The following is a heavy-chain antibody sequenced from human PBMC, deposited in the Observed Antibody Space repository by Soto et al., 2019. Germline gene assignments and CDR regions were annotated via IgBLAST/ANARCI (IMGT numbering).Heavy chain of an antibody. CDR2: IYYSGST. J-gene: IGHJ4*02. CDR3: ARRCSGGSCYGVYFDY. D-gene: IGHD2-15*01. CDR1: GGSISSGDYY. V-gene: IGHV4-30-4*01. Sequence: QVQLQESGPGLVKPSQTLSLTCTVSGGSISSGDYYWSWIRQPPGKGLEWIGYIYYSGSTYYNPSLKSRVTISVDTSKNQFSRKLSSVTAADTAVYYCARRCSGGSCYGVYFDYWGQGTLVTVSS.